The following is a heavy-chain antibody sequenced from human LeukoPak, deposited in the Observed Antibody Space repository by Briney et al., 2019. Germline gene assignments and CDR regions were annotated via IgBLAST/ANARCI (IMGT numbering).Heavy chain of an antibody. CDR3: VKSWGAITTPFDY. CDR1: GFTFSNDA. V-gene: IGHV3-64D*09. J-gene: IGHJ4*02. Sequence: PGGSLRLSCSASGFTFSNDAMHWVRQAPGKGLEYVSAISSNGGSTHYADSVKGRFTISRDNSKNTLYLQMSRLRPEDTAVYYCVKSWGAITTPFDYWGQGTLLTVSS. D-gene: IGHD3-16*01. CDR2: ISSNGGST.